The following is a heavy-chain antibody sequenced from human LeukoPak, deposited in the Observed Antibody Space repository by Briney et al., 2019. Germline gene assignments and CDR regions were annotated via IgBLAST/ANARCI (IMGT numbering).Heavy chain of an antibody. CDR3: AKAMDDILTYPDY. CDR1: GFTFDDYA. Sequence: GRSLRLSCAASGFTFDDYAMHWVRQAPGKGLEWVSGISWNSGSIGYADSVKGRFTISRDNAKNSLYLQMNSLRAEDMALYYCAKAMDDILTYPDYWGQRTLVTVSS. V-gene: IGHV3-9*03. CDR2: ISWNSGSI. D-gene: IGHD3-9*01. J-gene: IGHJ4*02.